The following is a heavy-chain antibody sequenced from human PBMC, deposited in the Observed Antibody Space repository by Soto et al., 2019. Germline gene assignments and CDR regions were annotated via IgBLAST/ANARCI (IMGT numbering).Heavy chain of an antibody. CDR1: GGSISRNNHY. CDR2: IPFSGST. Sequence: QLQLQESGPGLVKPSETLSLTCTVSGGSISRNNHYWGWIRQSPGKGLEWIGSIPFSGSTNYNPCLMFRVRMSMAASMNQFSLRMSSVTAADTAVFYCARLGSSGWYQGFYFDSWGQGLLVTVSS. V-gene: IGHV4-39*01. D-gene: IGHD6-19*01. J-gene: IGHJ4*02. CDR3: ARLGSSGWYQGFYFDS.